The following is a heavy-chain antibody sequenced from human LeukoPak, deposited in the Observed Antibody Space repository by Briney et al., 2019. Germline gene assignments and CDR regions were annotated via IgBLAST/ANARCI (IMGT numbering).Heavy chain of an antibody. CDR1: GNSFNTYG. J-gene: IGHJ5*02. CDR3: ARAPRCNTDSCNSWFDP. CDR2: INVNK. Sequence: GASVKVSCKTSGNSFNTYGITWVRQAPGLGHEWMGWINVNKKYAQKFQGRVTMTTDTSTSTAYMELRSLRSDDTAVYYCARAPRCNTDSCNSWFDPWGQGTLVTVSS. D-gene: IGHD2/OR15-2a*01. V-gene: IGHV1-18*01.